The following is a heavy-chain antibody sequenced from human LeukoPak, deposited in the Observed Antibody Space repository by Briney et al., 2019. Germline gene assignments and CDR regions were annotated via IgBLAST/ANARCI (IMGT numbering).Heavy chain of an antibody. CDR2: IIPILGIA. V-gene: IGHV1-69*04. J-gene: IGHJ4*02. Sequence: GASVKVSCKASGGTFSSYTISWVRQAPGQGLEWMGRIIPILGIANYAQKFQGRVTITADKSTSTAYMELSSLRSEDTAVYYCARDLPYDSSGYSAAFDIWGQGTLGTVSS. CDR3: ARDLPYDSSGYSAAFDI. D-gene: IGHD3-22*01. CDR1: GGTFSSYT.